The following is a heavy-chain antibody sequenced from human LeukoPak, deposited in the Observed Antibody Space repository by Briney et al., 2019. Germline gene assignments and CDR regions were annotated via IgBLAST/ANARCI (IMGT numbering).Heavy chain of an antibody. CDR1: GVSISTFQ. CDR3: ARRVTTNYYYMDV. CDR2: IYNSGST. V-gene: IGHV4-4*09. D-gene: IGHD4-11*01. Sequence: SETLSLTCTVSGVSISTFQWSWIRQPPGKGLEWIGYIYNSGSTNYNPSLKSRVTISIDTSKNQVSLKLSSVTAADTAVYYCARRVTTNYYYMDVWGKGTTVTVSS. J-gene: IGHJ6*03.